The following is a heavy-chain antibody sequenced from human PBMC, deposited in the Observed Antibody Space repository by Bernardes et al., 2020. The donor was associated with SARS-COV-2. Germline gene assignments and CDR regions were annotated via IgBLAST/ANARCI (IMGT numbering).Heavy chain of an antibody. Sequence: GRTLRLSCAASGFSFSSYGMHWVRQAPGKGLEWVAVIWYDGSNKYYADSVKGRFTISRDNSKNTLYLQMNSLRAEDTAVYYCARGPILRPHFDYWGQGTLVTVSS. J-gene: IGHJ4*02. V-gene: IGHV3-33*08. CDR1: GFSFSSYG. CDR3: ARGPILRPHFDY. CDR2: IWYDGSNK. D-gene: IGHD5-12*01.